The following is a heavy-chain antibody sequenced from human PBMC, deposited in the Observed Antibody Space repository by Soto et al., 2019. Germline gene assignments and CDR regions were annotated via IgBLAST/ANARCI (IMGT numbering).Heavy chain of an antibody. D-gene: IGHD2-8*01. V-gene: IGHV3-30*18. Sequence: PGGSLILSCAASGFSFSNYGIHWVLQAPGKRLEWVAVMSYDGNNKYYADSVKGRFTISRDNSKNTLYLQMNSLRAEDTAVYYCAKDRRSLGYCTTFRCHESYGMDFWGQGTSVTVSS. CDR1: GFSFSNYG. CDR2: MSYDGNNK. CDR3: AKDRRSLGYCTTFRCHESYGMDF. J-gene: IGHJ6*02.